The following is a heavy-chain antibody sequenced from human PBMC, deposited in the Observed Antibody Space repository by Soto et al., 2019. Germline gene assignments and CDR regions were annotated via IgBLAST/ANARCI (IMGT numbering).Heavy chain of an antibody. V-gene: IGHV3-15*01. J-gene: IGHJ3*02. D-gene: IGHD6-19*01. CDR1: GFTFSNAW. CDR3: RQQWLDNFNDSLDI. Sequence: GGSLRLSCAASGFTFSNAWMSWVRQAPGTGLEWVGRIKSKTDGGTTDYAAPVKGRFTISRDDSINTLYLQMNSLKTEDTAVYYCRQQWLDNFNDSLDIWGQGTMVTVSS. CDR2: IKSKTDGGTT.